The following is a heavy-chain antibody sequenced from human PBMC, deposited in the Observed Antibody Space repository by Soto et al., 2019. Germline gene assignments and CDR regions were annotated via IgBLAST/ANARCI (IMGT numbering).Heavy chain of an antibody. J-gene: IGHJ4*02. CDR3: AGQYRSSSDFDY. CDR2: MYYSGST. D-gene: IGHD6-6*01. V-gene: IGHV4-59*08. CDR1: GGSISSYY. Sequence: SETLSLTCTVSGGSISSYYWSWIRQPPGKGLEWIAYMYYSGSTNYNPSLKSRVTISVDTFKNQFSLRLSSVTAADTAVYYCAGQYRSSSDFDYWGQGSLVTVSS.